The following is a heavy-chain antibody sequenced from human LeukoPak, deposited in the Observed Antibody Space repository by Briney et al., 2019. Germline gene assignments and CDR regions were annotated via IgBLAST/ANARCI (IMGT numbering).Heavy chain of an antibody. J-gene: IGHJ3*02. CDR3: ARLRRERLAFDI. D-gene: IGHD1-1*01. CDR1: GGSITSTNYY. CDR2: IYYTGST. V-gene: IGHV4-39*07. Sequence: PSETLSLTCTVSGGSITSTNYYWGWIRQPPGKGLEWIGTIYYTGSTYYNPSLKSRVTISVDTSKNQFSLKLSSVTAADTAVYYCARLRRERLAFDIWGQGTMVTVSS.